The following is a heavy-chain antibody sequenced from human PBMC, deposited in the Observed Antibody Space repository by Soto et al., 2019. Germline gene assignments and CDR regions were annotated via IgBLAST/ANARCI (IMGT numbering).Heavy chain of an antibody. CDR2: ISGTASRT. CDR3: ATSFRYFDN. J-gene: IGHJ4*02. D-gene: IGHD3-9*01. V-gene: IGHV3-23*01. Sequence: QRGGSLRLSCAGSGFPPTTTPLHWARQAPGKGLEWVTTISGTASRTYYVDSVKGRFFISRDNSKNTVTLQMNNLTVDDTAVYYCATSFRYFDNWGQGT. CDR1: GFPPTTTP.